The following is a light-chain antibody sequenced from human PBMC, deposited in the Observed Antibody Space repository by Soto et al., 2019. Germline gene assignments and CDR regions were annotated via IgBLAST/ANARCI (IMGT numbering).Light chain of an antibody. V-gene: IGKV3-15*01. J-gene: IGKJ4*01. CDR1: QSVGSN. CDR2: GAS. Sequence: EIVMTQSPATLSVSPGERATFSCRASQSVGSNLAWYQQEPGQAPRLLIFGASTRATGIPARFSGSGSGTEFTLTISSLRSEDFAVYFCQQYTEQPLTFGGGTKVDIK. CDR3: QQYTEQPLT.